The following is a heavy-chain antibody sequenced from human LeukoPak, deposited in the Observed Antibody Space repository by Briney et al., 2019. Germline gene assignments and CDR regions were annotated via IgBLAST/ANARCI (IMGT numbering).Heavy chain of an antibody. CDR1: GFTFRNAW. CDR2: IKSKTDGGTT. V-gene: IGHV3-15*01. Sequence: PGGSLRLSCAASGFTFRNAWMSWVRQAAGKGLEWVGRIKSKTDGGTTDYAAPVKGRFTISRDDSKTTLYLQMNSLKTEDTAVYYCTTIGARISAAAGTLLDYYYYMDVWGKGTTVTVPS. CDR3: TTIGARISAAAGTLLDYYYYMDV. D-gene: IGHD6-13*01. J-gene: IGHJ6*03.